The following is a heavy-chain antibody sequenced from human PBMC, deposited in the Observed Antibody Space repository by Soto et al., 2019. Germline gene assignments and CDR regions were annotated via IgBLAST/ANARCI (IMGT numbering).Heavy chain of an antibody. CDR3: ARVGRRITGMTVDDY. CDR2: ISAYNGNT. Sequence: ASVKVSCKASGYTFTSYGISWVRQAPGQGLEWMGWISAYNGNTNYAQKLQGRVTMTTDTSTSTAYMELRSLRSEDTAVYYCARVGRRITGMTVDDYWGQGTLVTVSS. CDR1: GYTFTSYG. D-gene: IGHD1-1*01. V-gene: IGHV1-18*01. J-gene: IGHJ4*02.